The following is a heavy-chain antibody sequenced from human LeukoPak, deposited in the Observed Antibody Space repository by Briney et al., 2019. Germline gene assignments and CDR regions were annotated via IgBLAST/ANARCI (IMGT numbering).Heavy chain of an antibody. CDR2: IYFTGST. CDR3: ARSSTGYWNFDL. V-gene: IGHV4-59*11. Sequence: TSVTLSRTCTVSGVSISSHYWIWIGQPPGKGLEWIGYIYFTGSTDYNPSLKSRVTISVDTSKNQVSLKLSSVTAADTAVYYCARSSTGYWNFDLWGRGTLVTVSA. J-gene: IGHJ2*01. CDR1: GVSISSHY.